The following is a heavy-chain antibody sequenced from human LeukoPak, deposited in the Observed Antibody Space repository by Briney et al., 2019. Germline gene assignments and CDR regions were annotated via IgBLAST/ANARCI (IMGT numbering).Heavy chain of an antibody. CDR2: IYYSGST. CDR3: ARLLKQWLLFDY. V-gene: IGHV4-59*08. D-gene: IGHD6-19*01. CDR1: GGSISSYY. Sequence: SETLSLTCTVSGGSISSYYWSWIRQPPGKGLEWIGYIYYSGSTNYNPSLKSRVTISVDTSKNQFSLKLSSVTAADTAVYYCARLLKQWLLFDYWGQGTLVTVSS. J-gene: IGHJ4*02.